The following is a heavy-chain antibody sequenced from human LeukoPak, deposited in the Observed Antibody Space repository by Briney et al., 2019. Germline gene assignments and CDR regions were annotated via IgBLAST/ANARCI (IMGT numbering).Heavy chain of an antibody. CDR1: GYSFTSYW. Sequence: PGESLKISCKGSGYSFTSYWLGWVRQMPGKGLEWMGISYPGDSDTRYSPSFQGQVTISADKSISTAYLQWSSLKASDTAMYYCARYLWVGATAPRYFDYWGQGTLVTVSS. D-gene: IGHD1-26*01. V-gene: IGHV5-51*01. CDR3: ARYLWVGATAPRYFDY. J-gene: IGHJ4*02. CDR2: SYPGDSDT.